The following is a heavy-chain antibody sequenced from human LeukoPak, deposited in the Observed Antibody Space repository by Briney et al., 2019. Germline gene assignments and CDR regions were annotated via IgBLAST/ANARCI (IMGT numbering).Heavy chain of an antibody. V-gene: IGHV4-61*02. Sequence: PSETLSLTCTVSGGSISSGSYYWSWIRQAAGKGLEWIGRIYTSGSTNYNPSLKSRVTISVDTSKNHFSLKLSSVTAADTAVYFCARANIALYYFDYWGQGTLVTVSS. D-gene: IGHD2/OR15-2a*01. J-gene: IGHJ4*02. CDR2: IYTSGST. CDR3: ARANIALYYFDY. CDR1: GGSISSGSYY.